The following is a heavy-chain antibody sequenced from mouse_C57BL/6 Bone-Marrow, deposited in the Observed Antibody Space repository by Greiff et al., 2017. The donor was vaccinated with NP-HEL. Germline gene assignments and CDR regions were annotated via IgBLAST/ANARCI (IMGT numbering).Heavy chain of an antibody. CDR3: ANQYFDV. CDR2: IDPSDSAT. J-gene: IGHJ1*03. V-gene: IGHV1-52*01. Sequence: VQLQQPGAELVRPGSSVKLSCKASGYTFTSYWMHWVKQRPIQGLEWIGNIDPSDSATHYNQKFKDKATLTVDKSSSTAYMQLSSLTSEDSAVYYCANQYFDVWGTGTTVTVSS. CDR1: GYTFTSYW.